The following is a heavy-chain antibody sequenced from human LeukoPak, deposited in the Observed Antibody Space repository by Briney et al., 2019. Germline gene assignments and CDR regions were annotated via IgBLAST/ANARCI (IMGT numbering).Heavy chain of an antibody. CDR3: ARDGAYCGGDCKYYYYMDV. Sequence: GGSLRLSCAASGFSLSSYAIHWVRQAPGKGLQYVSAISSNGGSTYYANSVKGRFTISRDNSKNTLYLQMGSLRAEDMAVYYCARDGAYCGGDCKYYYYMDVWGKGTTVTVSS. V-gene: IGHV3-64*01. J-gene: IGHJ6*03. CDR1: GFSLSSYA. D-gene: IGHD2-21*02. CDR2: ISSNGGST.